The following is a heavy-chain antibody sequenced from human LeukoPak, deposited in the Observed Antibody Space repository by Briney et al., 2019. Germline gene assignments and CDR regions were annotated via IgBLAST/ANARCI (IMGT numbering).Heavy chain of an antibody. CDR1: GGSFSGYY. Sequence: SETLSLTRAVYGGSFSGYYWSWIRQPPGKGLEWIEEINHSGSTNYNPSLKSRVTISVDTSKNQFSLKLSSVTAADTAVYYCARGNYDYVWGSYRYRETNYFDYWGQGTLVTVSS. V-gene: IGHV4-34*01. J-gene: IGHJ4*02. CDR2: INHSGST. CDR3: ARGNYDYVWGSYRYRETNYFDY. D-gene: IGHD3-16*02.